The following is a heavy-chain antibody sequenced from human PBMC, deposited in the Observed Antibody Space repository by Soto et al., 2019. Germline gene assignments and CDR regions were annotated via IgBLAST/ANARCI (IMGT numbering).Heavy chain of an antibody. V-gene: IGHV1-69*01. CDR2: IITAFGTT. Sequence: QVQLVQSGSEVKKPGSSVKVSCKASGDTFNSYVITWVRQAPGQGLEWLGGIITAFGTTSYAQNFQDRLTITAQEAATTDHMELSSLTSDDTAMYYCTRSYGYTFGGSLDNWGQGTLVTVSS. D-gene: IGHD5-18*01. J-gene: IGHJ4*02. CDR3: TRSYGYTFGGSLDN. CDR1: GDTFNSYV.